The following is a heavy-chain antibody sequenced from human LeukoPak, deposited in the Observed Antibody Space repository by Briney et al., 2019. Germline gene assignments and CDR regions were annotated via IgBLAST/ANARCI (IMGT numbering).Heavy chain of an antibody. CDR3: ARDLLSSGYYRGFDY. J-gene: IGHJ4*02. V-gene: IGHV3-66*01. CDR2: IYSGGST. D-gene: IGHD3-22*01. Sequence: GGSLRLSCAASGFTVSNNYVNWVRQAPGKGLEWLSVIYSGGSTYYADSVKGRFTISRDNSKNTLYLQMNSLRAEDTAVYYCARDLLSSGYYRGFDYWVQGALVTVSS. CDR1: GFTVSNNY.